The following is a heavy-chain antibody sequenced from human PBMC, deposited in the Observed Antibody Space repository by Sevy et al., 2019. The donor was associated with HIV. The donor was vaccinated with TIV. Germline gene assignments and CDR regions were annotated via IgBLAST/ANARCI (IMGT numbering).Heavy chain of an antibody. D-gene: IGHD2-21*01. V-gene: IGHV3-15*01. CDR2: IKSKGGGGTI. Sequence: GGSLRLSCAASRFTFSSYWMSWVRQAPGKGLEWVGRIKSKGGGGTIDYAAPVKGRFSISRDDSKNTLYLQMNSLKIEDTALYYCTCDHDYYYGMNVWGQGTTVTVSS. CDR1: RFTFSSYW. J-gene: IGHJ6*02. CDR3: TCDHDYYYGMNV.